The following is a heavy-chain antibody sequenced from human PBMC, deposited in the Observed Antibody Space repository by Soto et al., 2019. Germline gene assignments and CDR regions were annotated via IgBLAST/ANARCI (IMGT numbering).Heavy chain of an antibody. CDR1: GFSLGTSGVA. D-gene: IGHD3-10*01. Sequence: QITLKASGPTLLKPTQTLTLTCSCSGFSLGTSGVAVGWIRQPPGKALEWLALMYGDNDKRYRSYLKNRLTTTQDTSKNQVILKMTDMAPVATATYYCARSVAGSGEMDCFYYWGQGTLVTVSS. CDR2: MYGDNDK. V-gene: IGHV2-5*02. J-gene: IGHJ4*02. CDR3: ARSVAGSGEMDCFYY.